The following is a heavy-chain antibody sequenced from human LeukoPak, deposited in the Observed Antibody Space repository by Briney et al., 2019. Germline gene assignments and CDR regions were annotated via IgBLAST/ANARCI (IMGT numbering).Heavy chain of an antibody. CDR3: ARGEAAADY. Sequence: SETLSLTCAVSGYSISSGYYWGWIRQPPGKGLEWIGSIYHSGSTYYNPSLKSRVTISVDTSKNQFSLKLSSVTAADTAVYYCARGEAAADYRGQGTLVTVSS. V-gene: IGHV4-38-2*01. D-gene: IGHD6-13*01. J-gene: IGHJ4*02. CDR2: IYHSGST. CDR1: GYSISSGYY.